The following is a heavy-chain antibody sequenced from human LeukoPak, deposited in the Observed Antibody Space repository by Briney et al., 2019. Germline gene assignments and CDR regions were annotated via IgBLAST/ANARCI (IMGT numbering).Heavy chain of an antibody. Sequence: PGGSLRLSCAASGFTFSSYGMHWVRQAPGKGLEWVAVISYDGSNKYYADSVKGRFTISRDNSKNTLYLQMNSLRAEDTAVYYCAKGRVGRFGELSHWGQGTLVTVSS. V-gene: IGHV3-30*18. J-gene: IGHJ4*02. CDR1: GFTFSSYG. D-gene: IGHD3-10*01. CDR3: AKGRVGRFGELSH. CDR2: ISYDGSNK.